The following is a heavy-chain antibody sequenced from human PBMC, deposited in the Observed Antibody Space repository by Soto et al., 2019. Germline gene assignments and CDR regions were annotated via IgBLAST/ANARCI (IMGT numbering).Heavy chain of an antibody. V-gene: IGHV1-18*01. CDR2: ISAYNGDT. CDR3: ARASPGKRSGYYY. CDR1: GYTFTSYG. Sequence: ASVKVSCKASGYTFTSYGISWVRQAPGQGLEWMGWISAYNGDTNYAQKLQGRVTMTTDTSTSTAYVELRSPRSDDTAVYYCARASPGKRSGYYYWGQGTLVTVSS. D-gene: IGHD3-22*01. J-gene: IGHJ4*02.